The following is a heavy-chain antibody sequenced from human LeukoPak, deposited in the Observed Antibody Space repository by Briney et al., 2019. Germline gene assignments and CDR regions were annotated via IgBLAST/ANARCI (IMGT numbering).Heavy chain of an antibody. J-gene: IGHJ4*02. V-gene: IGHV3-48*02. CDR3: ARGLPFYSSGWYFDY. D-gene: IGHD6-19*01. CDR2: ISSSSSTT. Sequence: PGGSLRLSCAASGFTFSSYNMNWVRQAPGKGQEWVSYISSSSSTTNYADSLKGRFTISRDNAKNSLYLQMNSLRDEDTAVYYCARGLPFYSSGWYFDYWGQGTLVTVSS. CDR1: GFTFSSYN.